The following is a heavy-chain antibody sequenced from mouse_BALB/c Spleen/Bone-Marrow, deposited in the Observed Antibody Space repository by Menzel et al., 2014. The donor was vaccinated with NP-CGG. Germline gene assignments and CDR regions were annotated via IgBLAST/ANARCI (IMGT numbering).Heavy chain of an antibody. CDR3: ATYDYDGRFDY. V-gene: IGHV2-9*02. CDR1: GFSLTNYG. CDR2: IWAGGST. Sequence: VKLIESGPGLVAPSQNLSITCTVSGFSLTNYGVHWIRQPPGKGLEWLGIIWAGGSTNYNSALMPRLSISKDNSKSQVFFKMNSLQTDDTAIYYCATYDYDGRFDYWGQGTTLTVSS. J-gene: IGHJ2*01. D-gene: IGHD2-4*01.